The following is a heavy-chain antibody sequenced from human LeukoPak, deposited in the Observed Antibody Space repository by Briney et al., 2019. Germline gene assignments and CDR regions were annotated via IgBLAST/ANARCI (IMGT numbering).Heavy chain of an antibody. CDR2: IYSGGTT. CDR3: GRDVGP. CDR1: GFTFSDTW. V-gene: IGHV3-53*01. J-gene: IGHJ5*02. Sequence: GGSLRLSCAASGFTFSDTWMHWVRQAPGKGLEWVSVIYSGGTTYYANSVKGRFTISRDSSKNTMYLQMNSLRVEDTAMYYCGRDVGPWGQGTLVTVSS.